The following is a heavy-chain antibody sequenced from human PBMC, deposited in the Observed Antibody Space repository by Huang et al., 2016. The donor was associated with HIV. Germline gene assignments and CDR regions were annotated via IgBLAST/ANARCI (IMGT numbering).Heavy chain of an antibody. CDR1: GGSFSDQI. CDR2: IIPLFLAP. V-gene: IGHV1-69*01. D-gene: IGHD3-16*01. J-gene: IGHJ4*02. CDR3: AMSLRYQYDSRSYWGRYFDY. Sequence: QVQLEQSGPAVRKPGSSVKVSCQASGGSFSDQIISWVRQAPGQRFAWLGGIIPLFLAPAYAQEFKGRVTMTADESTATIYMELNSLTSEDTAVYYCAMSLRYQYDSRSYWGRYFDYWGQGTLVTVSS.